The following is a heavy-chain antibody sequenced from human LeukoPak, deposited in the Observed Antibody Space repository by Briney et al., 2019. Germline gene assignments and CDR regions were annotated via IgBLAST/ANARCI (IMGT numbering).Heavy chain of an antibody. J-gene: IGHJ4*02. V-gene: IGHV1-2*02. Sequence: ASVKVSCKASGYMFTGYYMHWVRQAPGQGLEWMGWINSNSGGTNYAQKFQGRVTMTRDTSISTAYMELSRLRSDDTAVYYCARVRIAVAGKYYFDYWGQGTLVTVSS. CDR2: INSNSGGT. D-gene: IGHD6-19*01. CDR3: ARVRIAVAGKYYFDY. CDR1: GYMFTGYY.